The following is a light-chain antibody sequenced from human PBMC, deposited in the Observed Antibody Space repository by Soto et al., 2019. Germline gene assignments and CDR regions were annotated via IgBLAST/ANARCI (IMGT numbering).Light chain of an antibody. V-gene: IGKV3-20*01. CDR1: HSVTSSY. CDR3: QQYGYSAT. J-gene: IGKJ4*01. CDR2: AAS. Sequence: EIVVTHSPRTLSFSTGERATLSCRASHSVTSSYLAWYQQRPGQAPRLLIYAASSRATGIPDRFSGSGSGTNFTLTISRLEPDDFAVYYCQQYGYSATFGGGTKVDIK.